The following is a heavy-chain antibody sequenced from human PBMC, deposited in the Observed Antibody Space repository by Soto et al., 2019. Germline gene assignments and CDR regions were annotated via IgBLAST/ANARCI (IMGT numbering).Heavy chain of an antibody. V-gene: IGHV1-69*13. CDR2: IIPIFGTA. D-gene: IGHD6-19*01. J-gene: IGHJ6*02. CDR3: ARAYSSCWYRPPSYYGMDV. CDR1: GGTFSSYA. Sequence: ASVKVSCKASGGTFSSYAISWVRQAPGQGLEWMGGIIPIFGTANYAQKFQGRVTITADESTSTAYMELSSLRSEDTAVYYCARAYSSCWYRPPSYYGMDVWGQGTTVNVSS.